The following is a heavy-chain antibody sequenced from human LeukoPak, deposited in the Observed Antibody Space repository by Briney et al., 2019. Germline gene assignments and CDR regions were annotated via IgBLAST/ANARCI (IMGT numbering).Heavy chain of an antibody. CDR1: GGSINSSSDY. J-gene: IGHJ5*02. V-gene: IGHV4-39*01. Sequence: SETLSLTCTVSGGSINSSSDYWGWIRQPPGKGLEWIGSIYHGETTYYNPSLKSRVTISVDTSKNQSSLKLSSVTAADTAVYYCASHSSYVSPFRSWGRGPLVTVSP. D-gene: IGHD3-10*02. CDR3: ASHSSYVSPFRS. CDR2: IYHGETT.